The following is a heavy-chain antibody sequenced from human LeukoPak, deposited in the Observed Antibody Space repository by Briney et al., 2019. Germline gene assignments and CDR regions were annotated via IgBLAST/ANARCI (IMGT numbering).Heavy chain of an antibody. Sequence: SETLSLTCTVSGGSISSYYWSWIRQPPGKGLEWIGYIYYSGSTNYNPSLKSRVTISVDTSKNQFSLKLSSVTAADTAVYYCAREVVVITDDAFDIWGRGTMVTVSS. V-gene: IGHV4-59*01. J-gene: IGHJ3*02. D-gene: IGHD3-22*01. CDR3: AREVVVITDDAFDI. CDR2: IYYSGST. CDR1: GGSISSYY.